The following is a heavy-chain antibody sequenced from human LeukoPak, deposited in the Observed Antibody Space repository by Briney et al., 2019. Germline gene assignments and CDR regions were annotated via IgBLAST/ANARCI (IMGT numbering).Heavy chain of an antibody. CDR1: GGSISSYY. CDR2: IYYSGST. V-gene: IGHV4-59*08. Sequence: SETLSLTCTVSGGSISSYYWSWIRQPAGKGLEWIGYIYYSGSTNYNPSLKSRVTISVDTSKNQFSLKLSSVTAADTAVYYCARYSSGWYPFDYWGQGTLVTVSS. D-gene: IGHD6-19*01. J-gene: IGHJ4*02. CDR3: ARYSSGWYPFDY.